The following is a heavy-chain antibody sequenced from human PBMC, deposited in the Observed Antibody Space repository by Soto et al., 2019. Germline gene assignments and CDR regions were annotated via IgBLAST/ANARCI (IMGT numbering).Heavy chain of an antibody. CDR3: ARSMTRMRGFIFGY. CDR2: IYPGDSDT. V-gene: IGHV5-51*01. CDR1: GYIFSSYW. J-gene: IGHJ4*02. D-gene: IGHD3-22*01. Sequence: GESLKISCNGSGYIFSSYWIGWVRLMPGKGLEWMGVIYPGDSDTRYSPSFQGQVTISADKSISTAYLQWGSLKASDAAMYYCARSMTRMRGFIFGYWGRGTLVTVSS.